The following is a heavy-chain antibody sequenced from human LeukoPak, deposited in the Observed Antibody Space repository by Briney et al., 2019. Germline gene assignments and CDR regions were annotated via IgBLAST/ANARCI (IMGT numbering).Heavy chain of an antibody. V-gene: IGHV1-69*05. J-gene: IGHJ4*02. CDR1: GGTFSSYA. D-gene: IGHD2-8*01. Sequence: SVKVSCKASGGTFSSYAISWVRQAPGQGLEWMGGIIPIFGTANYAQKLQGRVTMTTDTSTSTAYMELRSLRSDDTAVYYCARDRGPYCTNGVCDFDYWGQGTLVTVSS. CDR2: IIPIFGTA. CDR3: ARDRGPYCTNGVCDFDY.